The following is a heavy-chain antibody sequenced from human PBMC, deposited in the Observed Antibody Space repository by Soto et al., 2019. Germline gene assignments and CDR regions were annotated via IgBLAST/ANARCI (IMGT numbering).Heavy chain of an antibody. CDR1: GYTFTSYG. D-gene: IGHD2-2*01. V-gene: IGHV1-18*01. CDR2: ISASNGNT. CDR3: ARDECSGPSCSGDLDYMDV. J-gene: IGHJ6*03. Sequence: QVQLVQSGAEVKKPGASVKVSCKASGYTFTSYGISWVRQAPGQGLEWMGWISASNGNTNYAQKLQGRVPRTTNNSTSTAYMELRSLRSDDTAVYYCARDECSGPSCSGDLDYMDVWGKGTTVTVSS.